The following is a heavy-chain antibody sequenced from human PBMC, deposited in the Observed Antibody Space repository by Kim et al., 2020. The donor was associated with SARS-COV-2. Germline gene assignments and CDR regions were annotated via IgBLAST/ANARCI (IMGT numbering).Heavy chain of an antibody. CDR1: GYTFTNYG. Sequence: ASVKVSCKAYGYTFTNYGVHWVRQASGQSLEWMGWVNAGNGDTHYSPKFQDRVTISRDTSATTAYMELSSLRSEDTAVYYCARPSFCADGICPYYDYWGQGTLVAVSS. CDR3: ARPSFCADGICPYYDY. V-gene: IGHV1-3*01. CDR2: VNAGNGDT. J-gene: IGHJ4*02. D-gene: IGHD2-8*01.